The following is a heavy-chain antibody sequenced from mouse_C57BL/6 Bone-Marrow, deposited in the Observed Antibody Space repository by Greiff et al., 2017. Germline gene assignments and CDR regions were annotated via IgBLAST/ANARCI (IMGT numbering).Heavy chain of an antibody. CDR2: IHPNSGST. D-gene: IGHD2-5*01. Sequence: QVQLKLPGAELVKPGASVKLSCKASGYTFTSYWMHWVKLRPGPGLELIGMIHPNSGSTNYNEEFKSKATLTVDKSSSTAFMQLSSLTSEDSAVYYCARKRSNSYWDYWGQGTTLTVSS. CDR1: GYTFTSYW. V-gene: IGHV1-64*01. CDR3: ARKRSNSYWDY. J-gene: IGHJ2*01.